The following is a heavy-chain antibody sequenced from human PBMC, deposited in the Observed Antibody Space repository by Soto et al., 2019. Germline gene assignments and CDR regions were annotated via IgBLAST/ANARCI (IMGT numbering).Heavy chain of an antibody. V-gene: IGHV3-53*01. CDR1: GLAVNRNH. D-gene: IGHD1-1*01. Sequence: EVQLVESGGGLIQPGESLRLSCAAAGLAVNRNHMTWVRQAPGQGLEWVSVLLGGGSTYYADSVRGRFTVSRDDSKNTFYLHLNRLRVDGTAIYYCASYSGATGGLDPWGQGTLVTVSS. J-gene: IGHJ5*02. CDR2: LLGGGST. CDR3: ASYSGATGGLDP.